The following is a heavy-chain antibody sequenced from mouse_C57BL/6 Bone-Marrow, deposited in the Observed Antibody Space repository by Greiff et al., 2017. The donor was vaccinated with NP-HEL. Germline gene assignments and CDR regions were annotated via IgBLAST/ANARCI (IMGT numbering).Heavy chain of an antibody. Sequence: EVQLQESGGGLVQPGGSLKLSCAASGFTFSDYYMYWVRQTPEKRLEWVAYISNGGGSTYYPDTVKGRFTISRDNAKNTLYLQMSRLKSEDTAMYYCARLHDYDGFAYWGQGTLVTVSA. D-gene: IGHD2-4*01. CDR3: ARLHDYDGFAY. V-gene: IGHV5-12*01. CDR1: GFTFSDYY. CDR2: ISNGGGST. J-gene: IGHJ3*01.